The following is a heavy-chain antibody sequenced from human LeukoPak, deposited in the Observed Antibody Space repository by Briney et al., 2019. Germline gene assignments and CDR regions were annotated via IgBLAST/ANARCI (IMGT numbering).Heavy chain of an antibody. J-gene: IGHJ4*02. CDR1: GFTFDDYA. Sequence: GGSLRLSCAASGFTFDDYAMHWVRQAPGKGLEWVSGISWNSGSIGYADSVKGRFTISRDNAKNSLYLQMNSLGAEDTALYYCAKAPNCDFWSGYYYFDYWGQGTLVTVSS. D-gene: IGHD3-3*01. CDR2: ISWNSGSI. CDR3: AKAPNCDFWSGYYYFDY. V-gene: IGHV3-9*01.